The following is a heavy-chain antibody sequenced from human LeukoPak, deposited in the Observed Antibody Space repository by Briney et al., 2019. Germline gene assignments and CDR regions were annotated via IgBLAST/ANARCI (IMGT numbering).Heavy chain of an antibody. CDR3: AAYGIVAAATDY. Sequence: PGGSLRLSCAASGFSFRSYGMHWVRQAPGKGLEWVAVISSDEINEYYADSVKGRFTISRDNSKNSVSLQMNGLRAEDTAVYHCAAYGIVAAATDYWGQGTLVTVSS. CDR2: ISSDEINE. J-gene: IGHJ4*02. CDR1: GFSFRSYG. V-gene: IGHV3-30*03. D-gene: IGHD1-26*01.